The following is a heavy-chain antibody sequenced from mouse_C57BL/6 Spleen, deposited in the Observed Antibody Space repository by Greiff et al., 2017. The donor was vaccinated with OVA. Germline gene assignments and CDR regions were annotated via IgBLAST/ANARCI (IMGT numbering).Heavy chain of an antibody. CDR1: GFTFSDYG. CDR2: ISSGSSTI. J-gene: IGHJ1*03. D-gene: IGHD1-1*01. CDR3: ARRYGSSARYWYFDV. V-gene: IGHV5-17*01. Sequence: EVMLVESGGGLVKPGGSLKLSCAASGFTFSDYGMHWVRQAPEKGLEWVAYISSGSSTIYYADTVKGRFTISRDNAKNTLFLQMTSLRSEDTAMYYCARRYGSSARYWYFDVWGTGTTVTVSS.